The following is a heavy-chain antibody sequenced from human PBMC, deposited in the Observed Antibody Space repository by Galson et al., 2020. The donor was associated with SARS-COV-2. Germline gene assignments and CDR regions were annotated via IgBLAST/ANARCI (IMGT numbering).Heavy chain of an antibody. Sequence: PTQSFTLTCPVPGLSLTSSGMSVSWIRQPPGKPLDWPALTVCDEAKSNSTYMKSRIIIPKDTSKNRVVLIMTNMDPVDTATYYCARTRMTTVTTFYFDYWGQGTLVTVSS. V-gene: IGHV2-70*01. CDR3: ARTRMTTVTTFYFDY. J-gene: IGHJ4*02. CDR1: GLSLTSSGMS. D-gene: IGHD4-17*01. CDR2: TVCDEAK.